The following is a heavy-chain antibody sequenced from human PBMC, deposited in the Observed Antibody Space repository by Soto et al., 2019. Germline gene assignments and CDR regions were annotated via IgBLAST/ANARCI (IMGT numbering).Heavy chain of an antibody. J-gene: IGHJ6*03. CDR2: IYGGGST. CDR3: ARDXGAGIGNYYYYYYMDV. CDR1: GFTVSSNX. Sequence: XGSLRLSCAASGFTVSSNXXXWVXXXPGKGLEWVSXIYGGGSTNYADSVKGSFTISRDNSKNTLYLQMNSLRAEDTAVYYCARDXGAGIGNYYYYYYMDVWGKGTTVTVSS. D-gene: IGHD1-20*01. V-gene: IGHV3-66*01.